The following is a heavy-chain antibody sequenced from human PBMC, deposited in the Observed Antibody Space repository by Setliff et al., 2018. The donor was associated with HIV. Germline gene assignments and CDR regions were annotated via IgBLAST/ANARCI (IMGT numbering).Heavy chain of an antibody. CDR3: AKEGGSERMPFFYYYMDV. J-gene: IGHJ6*03. V-gene: IGHV3-43*01. CDR2: ISWDGATT. CDR1: GFIFEDYA. D-gene: IGHD3-10*01. Sequence: SCAASGFIFEDYAMHWVRQVPGKGLEWVALISWDGATTNYADSVKGRFTISRDSSKNSLYLQMNSLRTEDTALYYCAKEGGSERMPFFYYYMDVWGKGTTVTVSS.